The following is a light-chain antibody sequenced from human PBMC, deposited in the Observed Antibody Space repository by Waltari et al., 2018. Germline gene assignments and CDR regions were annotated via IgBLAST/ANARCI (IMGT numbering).Light chain of an antibody. CDR1: SSNIGSPY. CDR3: ASWDDSLSGWL. J-gene: IGLJ2*01. V-gene: IGLV1-47*01. CDR2: RST. Sequence: QSVLTQPPSASGTPGQRVYISCHAGSSNIGSPYVYRYQQIPGPAPKLLIYRSTPRPSGVPYRFSGSKSGTSASLAVSGRRSEDEADYYCASWDDSLSGWLFGGGTKLTVL.